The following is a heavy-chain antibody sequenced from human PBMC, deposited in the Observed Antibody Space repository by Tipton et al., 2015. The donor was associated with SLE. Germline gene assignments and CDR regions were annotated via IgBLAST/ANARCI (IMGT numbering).Heavy chain of an antibody. Sequence: TLSLTCTVSGDSISNYYWSWIRQPPGKGLEWIGYIYYSGYTNYNPSLKSRVTISVDTSKNQFSLKVTSVTAPDTAVYYCARAGFGWYFDVWGRGILVTVSS. V-gene: IGHV4-59*08. CDR1: GDSISNYY. D-gene: IGHD3-10*01. J-gene: IGHJ2*01. CDR3: ARAGFGWYFDV. CDR2: IYYSGYT.